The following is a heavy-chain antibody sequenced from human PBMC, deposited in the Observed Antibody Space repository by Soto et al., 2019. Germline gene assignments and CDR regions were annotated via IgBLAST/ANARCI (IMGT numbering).Heavy chain of an antibody. CDR2: IWYDGSNK. J-gene: IGHJ4*02. CDR3: ARDFRYSYGSVTSLDY. V-gene: IGHV3-33*01. CDR1: GFTFSSYG. Sequence: HPGGSLRLSCAASGFTFSSYGMHWVRQAPGKGLEWVAVIWYDGSNKYYADSVKGRFTISRDNSKNTLYLQMNSLRAEDTAVYYCARDFRYSYGSVTSLDYWGQGTLVTVSS. D-gene: IGHD5-18*01.